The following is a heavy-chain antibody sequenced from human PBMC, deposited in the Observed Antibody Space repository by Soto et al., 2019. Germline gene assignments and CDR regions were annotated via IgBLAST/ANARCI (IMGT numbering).Heavy chain of an antibody. J-gene: IGHJ4*02. CDR3: ARREIQGHIDY. CDR1: GYSISSSNW. Sequence: QVQLQESGPGLVKPSDTLSLTCAVSGYSISSSNWWGWIRQPPGKGLEWIGYIYYSGTTYYNPSLRSRVPMSVATSKHQLSLKLTSVTAVDTAVYYCARREIQGHIDYWGKGTLVTVSS. D-gene: IGHD1-26*01. V-gene: IGHV4-28*01. CDR2: IYYSGTT.